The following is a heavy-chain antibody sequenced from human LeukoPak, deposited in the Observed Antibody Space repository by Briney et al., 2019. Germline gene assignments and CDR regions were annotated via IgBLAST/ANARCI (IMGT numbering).Heavy chain of an antibody. V-gene: IGHV1-18*04. CDR3: ARDYYGSRREFDY. Sequence: ASVKVSCKASGYTLTSYYMHWVRQAPGQGLEWMGWISGFNGNTKYAQKVQGRVTMTTDTSTSTAYMELRSLRSDDTAVYYCARDYYGSRREFDYWGQGTLVTVSS. CDR2: ISGFNGNT. CDR1: GYTLTSYY. J-gene: IGHJ4*02. D-gene: IGHD3-10*01.